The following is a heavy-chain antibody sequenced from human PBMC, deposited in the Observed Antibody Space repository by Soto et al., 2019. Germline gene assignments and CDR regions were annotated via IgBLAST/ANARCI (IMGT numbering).Heavy chain of an antibody. CDR2: ISSNGGST. Sequence: GGSLRLSXAASGFTFSSYAMHWVRQAPGKGLEYVSAISSNGGSTYYANSVKGRFTISRDNSKNTLYLQMGSLRAEDMAVYYCARESEYSGYDFGYWGQGTLVTVSS. J-gene: IGHJ4*02. CDR1: GFTFSSYA. D-gene: IGHD5-12*01. V-gene: IGHV3-64*01. CDR3: ARESEYSGYDFGY.